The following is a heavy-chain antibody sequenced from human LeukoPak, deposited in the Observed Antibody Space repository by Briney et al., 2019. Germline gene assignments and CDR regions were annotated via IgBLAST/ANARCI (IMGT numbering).Heavy chain of an antibody. J-gene: IGHJ6*04. CDR3: AELGISMIGGV. D-gene: IGHD3-10*02. V-gene: IGHV3-48*03. CDR2: ISISGSTI. CDR1: VYTFSSYE. Sequence: GALRVSCAAPVYTFSSYEMSSVRQAPREGRGWGSYISISGSTIYYADSARGRFTPSRDTATNSLYLQMNSLRAEETAVYYCAELGISMIGGVWGKGTPVTISS.